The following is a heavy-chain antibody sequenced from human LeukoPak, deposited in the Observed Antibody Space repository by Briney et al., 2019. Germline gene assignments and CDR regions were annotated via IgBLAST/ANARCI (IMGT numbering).Heavy chain of an antibody. CDR1: GGSISSYY. CDR3: ARGKKNWGSLDY. D-gene: IGHD7-27*01. J-gene: IGHJ4*02. Sequence: SETLSLTCTVSGGSISSYYWSWIRQPPGKGLEWIGYIYYSGSTNYNPSLKSRVTISVDTSKNQFSLKLSSVTAADTAVYYCARGKKNWGSLDYWGQGTLVTVSS. CDR2: IYYSGST. V-gene: IGHV4-59*01.